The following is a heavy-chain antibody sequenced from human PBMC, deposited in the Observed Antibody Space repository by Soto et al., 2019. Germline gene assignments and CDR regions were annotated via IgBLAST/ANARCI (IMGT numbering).Heavy chain of an antibody. CDR1: GDSVSSNSAA. D-gene: IGHD6-19*01. Sequence: SQTLSLTCAISGDSVSSNSAAWNWIRQSPSRGLEWLGRTYYRSKWYNDYAVSVKSRITINPDTSKNQFSLQLNSVTPGDTAVYYCARDSGEKWLALDAFDIWGEGTMVNVS. CDR2: TYYRSKWYN. CDR3: ARDSGEKWLALDAFDI. J-gene: IGHJ3*02. V-gene: IGHV6-1*01.